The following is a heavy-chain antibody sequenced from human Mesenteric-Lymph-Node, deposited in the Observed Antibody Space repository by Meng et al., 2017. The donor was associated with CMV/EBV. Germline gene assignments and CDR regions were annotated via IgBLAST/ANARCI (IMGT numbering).Heavy chain of an antibody. CDR2: ISSSSSYI. V-gene: IGHV3-21*01. CDR3: ARGETYYDFWSGYYYYYYGMDV. D-gene: IGHD3-3*01. Sequence: GGSLRLSCAASGFTFSSYSMNWVRQAPGKGLEWVSSISSSSSYIYYADSVKGRFTISRDNSKNTLYLQMGSLRAEDMAVYYCARGETYYDFWSGYYYYYYGMDVWGQGTTVTVSS. CDR1: GFTFSSYS. J-gene: IGHJ6*02.